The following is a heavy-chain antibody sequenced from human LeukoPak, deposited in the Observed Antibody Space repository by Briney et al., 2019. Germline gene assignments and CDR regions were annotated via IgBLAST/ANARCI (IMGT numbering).Heavy chain of an antibody. Sequence: GESLKISCKGSGYSFTSYWIGWVRQMPGKGLEWMGIIYPGDSDTRYSPSFQGQVTISADKSISTAYLQWSSLKASDTAMYYCARQCYYDSSSYYCSWFDPWGQGTLVTVSS. V-gene: IGHV5-51*01. CDR3: ARQCYYDSSSYYCSWFDP. D-gene: IGHD3-22*01. J-gene: IGHJ5*02. CDR1: GYSFTSYW. CDR2: IYPGDSDT.